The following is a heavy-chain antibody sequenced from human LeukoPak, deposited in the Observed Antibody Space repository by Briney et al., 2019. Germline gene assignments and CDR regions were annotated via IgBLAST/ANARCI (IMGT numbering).Heavy chain of an antibody. Sequence: PSETLSLTCTVSGGSISSYYWSWIRQPPGKGLEWIGYIYYTGSTFYSPSLKSRVTISVDTSKNQFSLKLSSVTAADTAVYYCARRSGTYHAFDIWGQGTMVTVSS. CDR1: GGSISSYY. CDR2: IYYTGST. D-gene: IGHD1-26*01. J-gene: IGHJ3*02. V-gene: IGHV4-59*04. CDR3: ARRSGTYHAFDI.